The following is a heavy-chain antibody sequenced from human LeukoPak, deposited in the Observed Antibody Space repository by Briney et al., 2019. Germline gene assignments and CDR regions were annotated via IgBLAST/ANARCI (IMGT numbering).Heavy chain of an antibody. CDR1: GYTFTGYY. V-gene: IGHV1-18*04. D-gene: IGHD6-13*01. Sequence: ASVKVSCKASGYTFTGYYMHWVRQAPGQGLEWMGWISAHNGNTNYAQKLQGRVTMTTDTSTSTAYMELRSLRSDDTAVYYCARGLSSSHEGIFDYWGQRTLVTVSS. J-gene: IGHJ4*02. CDR3: ARGLSSSHEGIFDY. CDR2: ISAHNGNT.